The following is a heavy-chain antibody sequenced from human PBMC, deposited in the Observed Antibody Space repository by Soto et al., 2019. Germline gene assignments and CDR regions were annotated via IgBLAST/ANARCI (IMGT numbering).Heavy chain of an antibody. CDR2: SDPADGET. D-gene: IGHD5-12*01. J-gene: IGHJ4*02. Sequence: GASVKVSCKVSGYNLNDLSIHWVRQAPGKGLEWMGGSDPADGETIYAQKIQGRVTMTEATSTDTAYMELSSLRSEDTAVYYCATVIVSTIPLDYWGQGTLVTVSS. CDR1: GYNLNDLS. V-gene: IGHV1-24*01. CDR3: ATVIVSTIPLDY.